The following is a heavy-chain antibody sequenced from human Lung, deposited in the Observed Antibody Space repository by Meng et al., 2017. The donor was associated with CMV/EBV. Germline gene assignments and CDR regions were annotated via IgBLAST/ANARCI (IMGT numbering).Heavy chain of an antibody. Sequence: LTXXASGFTFSSYWMHWVRQAPGKGLVWVSRINSDGSSTSYADSVKGRFTVSRDNAKNSLFLQMNSLRAEDTAVYYCARAKDCSSTTCYGDYWGQGTLVXVSS. J-gene: IGHJ4*02. V-gene: IGHV3-74*01. D-gene: IGHD2-2*01. CDR1: GFTFSSYW. CDR3: ARAKDCSSTTCYGDY. CDR2: INSDGSST.